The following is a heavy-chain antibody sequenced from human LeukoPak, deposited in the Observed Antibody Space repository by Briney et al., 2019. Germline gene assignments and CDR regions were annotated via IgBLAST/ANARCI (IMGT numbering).Heavy chain of an antibody. CDR1: GYTFTSYG. V-gene: IGHV1-8*01. CDR3: ARGHTVAGYFDY. CDR2: MNPNSGNT. Sequence: ASVKVSCKASGYTFTSYGINWVRQATGQGLEWMGWMNPNSGNTGYAQKFQGRVTMTRNTSISTAYMELSSLRSEDTAMYYCARGHTVAGYFDYWGQGTLVTVSS. D-gene: IGHD6-19*01. J-gene: IGHJ4*02.